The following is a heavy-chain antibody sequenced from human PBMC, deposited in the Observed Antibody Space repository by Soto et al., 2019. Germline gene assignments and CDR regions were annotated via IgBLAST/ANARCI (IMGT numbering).Heavy chain of an antibody. CDR2: IYYSGST. CDR3: VSPNPTVYSSSWYAYY. Sequence: PSETLSLTCTVSGGSISSGDYYWSWIRQPPGKGLEWIGYIYYSGSTYYNPSLKSRVTISVDTSKNQFSLKLSSVTAADTAVYYCVSPNPTVYSSSWYAYYWGQGTLVTVSS. V-gene: IGHV4-30-4*01. J-gene: IGHJ4*02. D-gene: IGHD6-13*01. CDR1: GGSISSGDYY.